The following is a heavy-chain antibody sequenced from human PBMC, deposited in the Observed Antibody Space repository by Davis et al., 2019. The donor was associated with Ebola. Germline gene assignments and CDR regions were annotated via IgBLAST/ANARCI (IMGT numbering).Heavy chain of an antibody. V-gene: IGHV1-8*01. Sequence: ASVKVSCKASGYTFTSYDINWVRQATGQGLEWMGWMNPNSGNTGYAQKFQGRVTMTRNTSISTAYMELSSLRSEDTAVYYCAREFYSNYVFSGFDPWGQGTLVTVSS. CDR1: GYTFTSYD. J-gene: IGHJ5*02. D-gene: IGHD4-11*01. CDR3: AREFYSNYVFSGFDP. CDR2: MNPNSGNT.